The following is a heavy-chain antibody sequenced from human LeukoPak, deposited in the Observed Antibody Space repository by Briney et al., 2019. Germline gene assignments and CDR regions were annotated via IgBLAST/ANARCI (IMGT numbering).Heavy chain of an antibody. CDR1: GFTFNNYA. V-gene: IGHV3-23*01. CDR2: ISGSGDST. D-gene: IGHD6-13*01. J-gene: IGHJ4*02. Sequence: GGSLRLSCAASGFTFNNYAMSWVRQAPGKGLEWVSAISGSGDSTYYGDSVKGRFTISRDNSKNTLYLQMNSLRAEDTAVYYCAKTRPLDSSSWSHGDYWGQGTLVTVSS. CDR3: AKTRPLDSSSWSHGDY.